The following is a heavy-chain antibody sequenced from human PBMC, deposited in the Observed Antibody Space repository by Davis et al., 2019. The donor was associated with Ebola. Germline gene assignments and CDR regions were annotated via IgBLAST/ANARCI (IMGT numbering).Heavy chain of an antibody. CDR1: GDHLYGHF. D-gene: IGHD1-14*01. V-gene: IGHV5-51*01. J-gene: IGHJ4*02. CDR3: ARTRLGEPYYFDY. Sequence: GESLKIPGKGSGDHLYGHFIGWVRQIPGKGLEWMGIMYPDDSQTRYSPSFQGQVTMSADKSISAAYLQWSSLKASDTAMYYCARTRLGEPYYFDYWGQGTLVTVSS. CDR2: MYPDDSQT.